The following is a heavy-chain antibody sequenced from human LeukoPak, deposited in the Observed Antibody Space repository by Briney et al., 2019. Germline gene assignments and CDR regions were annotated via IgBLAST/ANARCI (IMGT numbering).Heavy chain of an antibody. CDR1: GVSFKTNSYY. D-gene: IGHD6-19*01. CDR3: ANTVAGTGGAFDI. V-gene: IGHV4-39*07. CDR2: IYHVGGT. Sequence: SETLSLTCTVSGVSFKTNSYYWGWLRQPPGKGLEWIGSIYHVGGTYYNPSLKSRVTISVDTSKNQFSLKLSSVTAADTAVYYCANTVAGTGGAFDIWGQGTMVTVSS. J-gene: IGHJ3*02.